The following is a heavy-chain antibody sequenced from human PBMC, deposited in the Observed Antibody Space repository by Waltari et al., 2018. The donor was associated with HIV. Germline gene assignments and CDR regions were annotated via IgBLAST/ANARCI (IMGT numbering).Heavy chain of an antibody. D-gene: IGHD2-21*02. J-gene: IGHJ6*02. V-gene: IGHV3-66*01. CDR3: ASIAYCGGDCYPRGMDV. CDR2: IYSGVST. Sequence: VQLVESGGGLVQPGGSLILSCAASGFTVSRTYMSWVRQAPGKGLEWVSVIYSGVSTYYADSVKGRFTISRDNSKNTLYLQMNSLRAEDTAVYYCASIAYCGGDCYPRGMDVWGQGTTVTVSS. CDR1: GFTVSRTY.